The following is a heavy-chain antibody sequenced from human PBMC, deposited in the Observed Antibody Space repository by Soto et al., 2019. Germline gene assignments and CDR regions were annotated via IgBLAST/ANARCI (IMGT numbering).Heavy chain of an antibody. CDR3: ARELFFYDRSGYYRAPNYFDT. Sequence: QVQLQESGPGLVTPSETLSLTCTVSGDSISTDYWSWIRRPAGKGLEWIGRISGSGSTHYSPSLKSRVTMSIDTSKNQFSLKLSSVTDADTAVYYRARELFFYDRSGYYRAPNYFDTWGQGNLVTVSS. V-gene: IGHV4-4*07. J-gene: IGHJ4*02. CDR2: ISGSGST. CDR1: GDSISTDY. D-gene: IGHD3-22*01.